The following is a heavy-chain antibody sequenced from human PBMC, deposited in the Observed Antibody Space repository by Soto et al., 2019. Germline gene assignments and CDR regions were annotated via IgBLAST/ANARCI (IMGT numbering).Heavy chain of an antibody. Sequence: EVQLVESGGGLVKPGGSLRLSCAASGFTFSSYSMNLVRQAPGKGLEWVSSISSSSSYIYYADSVKGRCTISRDNAKNALNLQLSSTRDEDTAMNSFAKEAAESSPRSYDYSGQVTLVNLAS. J-gene: IGHJ4*02. CDR3: AKEAAESSPRSYDY. D-gene: IGHD3-10*01. V-gene: IGHV3-21*01. CDR1: GFTFSSYS. CDR2: ISSSSSYI.